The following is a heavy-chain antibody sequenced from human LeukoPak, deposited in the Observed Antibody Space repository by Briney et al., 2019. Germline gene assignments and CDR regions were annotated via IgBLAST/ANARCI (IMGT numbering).Heavy chain of an antibody. CDR2: IYSSGTT. J-gene: IGHJ4*02. CDR3: AREGGYCNSGYCYISLDY. Sequence: SETLSLTCTISGGSLSPYYWNRIRQPAGKGLEWIGRIYSSGTTNYNPSLRSRVSMSVDTSKNQFSLKLSSVIAADTAVYYCAREGGYCNSGYCYISLDYWGQGALLTVSS. V-gene: IGHV4-4*07. D-gene: IGHD2-2*02. CDR1: GGSLSPYY.